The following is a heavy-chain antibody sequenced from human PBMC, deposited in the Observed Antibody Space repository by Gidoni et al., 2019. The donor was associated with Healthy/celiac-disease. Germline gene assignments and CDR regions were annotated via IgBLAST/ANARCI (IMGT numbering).Heavy chain of an antibody. V-gene: IGHV3-23*01. CDR2: ISGRGGST. CDR1: GFTFSSYA. D-gene: IGHD1-26*01. Sequence: EVQLLESGGGLVHPGGSLRLSCAASGFTFSSYAMSWVRQAPGKGLAWVSAISGRGGSTYYADSVKGRFTISRDNSKNTLYLQMNSLRAEDTAVYYCAKAPEVGVGAVNFDYWGQGTLVTVSS. CDR3: AKAPEVGVGAVNFDY. J-gene: IGHJ4*02.